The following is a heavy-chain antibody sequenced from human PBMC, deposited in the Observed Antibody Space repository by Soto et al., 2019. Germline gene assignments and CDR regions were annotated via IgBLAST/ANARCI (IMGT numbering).Heavy chain of an antibody. CDR3: ARLIGANRGHYYYYMDV. D-gene: IGHD1-26*01. V-gene: IGHV4-59*08. J-gene: IGHJ6*03. Sequence: SETLSLTCTVSGGSISSYYSSWIRQPPGKGLEWIGYIYYSGSTNYNPSLKSRVTISVDTSKNQFSLKLSSVTAADTAVYYCARLIGANRGHYYYYMDVWGKGTTVTVSS. CDR1: GGSISSYY. CDR2: IYYSGST.